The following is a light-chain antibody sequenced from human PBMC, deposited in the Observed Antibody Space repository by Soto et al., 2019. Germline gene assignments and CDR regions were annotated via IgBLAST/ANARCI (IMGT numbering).Light chain of an antibody. Sequence: EVVMTQSPATLSVSPGERATLSCRASQSVFDNLAWYQQKPGQAPGLLIYGVSTRATGIPARFSGSGSGTEFTLTISSLQSEDFAVYYCQQYNDWPRTFGQGTKVEIK. V-gene: IGKV3-15*01. CDR3: QQYNDWPRT. CDR2: GVS. CDR1: QSVFDN. J-gene: IGKJ1*01.